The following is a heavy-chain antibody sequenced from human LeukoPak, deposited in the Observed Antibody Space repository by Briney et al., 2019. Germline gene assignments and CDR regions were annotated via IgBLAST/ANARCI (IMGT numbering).Heavy chain of an antibody. CDR1: GFTFSSYW. D-gene: IGHD3-16*01. Sequence: GGSLRLSCAASGFTFSSYWMSWVRQAPGKGLEWVANIKQDGSEKYYVDSVKGRFTISRDNAKNSLYLQMNSLRAEDTAVYYCARDYGTSWGYFDYWGQGTLVTVSS. V-gene: IGHV3-7*01. CDR2: IKQDGSEK. J-gene: IGHJ4*02. CDR3: ARDYGTSWGYFDY.